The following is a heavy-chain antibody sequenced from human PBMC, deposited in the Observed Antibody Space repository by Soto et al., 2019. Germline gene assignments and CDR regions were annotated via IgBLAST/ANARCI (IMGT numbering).Heavy chain of an antibody. CDR2: ISSSSSYI. D-gene: IGHD3-3*01. Sequence: GGSLRLSCAASGFTFSSYSMNWVRQAPGKGLEWVSSISSSSSYIYYADSVKGRFTISRDNAKNSLYLQMNSLRAEDTAVYYCARDRITIFGVVTKTHYGMNVWGQGTTVTVSS. V-gene: IGHV3-21*01. CDR3: ARDRITIFGVVTKTHYGMNV. J-gene: IGHJ6*02. CDR1: GFTFSSYS.